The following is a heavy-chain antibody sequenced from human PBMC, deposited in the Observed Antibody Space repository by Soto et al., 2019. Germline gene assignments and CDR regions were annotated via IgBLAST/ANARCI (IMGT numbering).Heavy chain of an antibody. CDR1: GFTFSSYA. CDR2: ISGSGGST. CDR3: AKGRRMVRGVLYYYYGMDV. D-gene: IGHD3-10*01. J-gene: IGHJ6*02. Sequence: GGSLRLCCAASGFTFSSYAMSWVRQAPGKGLEWVSAISGSGGSTYYADSVKGRFTISRDNSKNTLYLQMNSLRAEDTAVYYCAKGRRMVRGVLYYYYGMDVWGQGTTVTVSS. V-gene: IGHV3-23*01.